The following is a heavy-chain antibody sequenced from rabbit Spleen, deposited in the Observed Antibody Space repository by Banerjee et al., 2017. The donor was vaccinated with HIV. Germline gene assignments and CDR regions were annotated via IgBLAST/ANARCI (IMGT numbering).Heavy chain of an antibody. D-gene: IGHD2-1*01. Sequence: QEQLEESGGGLVTPGGTLTLSCKASGFDFSSYFMNWVRQAPGKGLEYISHTSSGGDTTYASWVNGRFSISRENTQNTVDLKLTSLTAADTATYFCVRDRDPSASDYRKLDLWGPGTLVTVS. CDR1: GFDFSSYF. CDR2: TSSGGDT. V-gene: IGHV1S36*01. J-gene: IGHJ6*01. CDR3: VRDRDPSASDYRKLDL.